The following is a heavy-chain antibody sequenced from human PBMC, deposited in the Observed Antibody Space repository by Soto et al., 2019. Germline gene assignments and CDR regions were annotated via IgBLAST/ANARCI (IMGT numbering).Heavy chain of an antibody. CDR2: ISYDGSNK. CDR1: GFTFSSYG. V-gene: IGHV3-30*18. CDR3: AKDQCGNGGGAKFCYYYMDV. D-gene: IGHD3-16*01. Sequence: GGSLRLSCAASGFTFSSYGMHWVRQAPGKGLEWVAVISYDGSNKYYADSVKGRFTISRDNSKNTLYLQMNSLRAEDTAVYYCAKDQCGNGGGAKFCYYYMDVWGKGTTVTVSS. J-gene: IGHJ6*03.